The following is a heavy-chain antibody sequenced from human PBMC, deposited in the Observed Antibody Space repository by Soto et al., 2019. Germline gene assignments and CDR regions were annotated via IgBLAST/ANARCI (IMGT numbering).Heavy chain of an antibody. J-gene: IGHJ4*01. CDR2: IKPDASEK. CDR1: GFTLGSYW. D-gene: IGHD3-10*01. CDR3: ARDSGDGSGSSVNHYLEY. Sequence: EEQLVASGGGLVQPGGSLRLSCEASGFTLGSYWMSWVRQAPGKGLGWLATIKPDASEKKYVDTVKGRFTMSRNNGKNSRYPQMDSLRAEDTAVYYCARDSGDGSGSSVNHYLEYWGHGTLVTVSS. V-gene: IGHV3-7*01.